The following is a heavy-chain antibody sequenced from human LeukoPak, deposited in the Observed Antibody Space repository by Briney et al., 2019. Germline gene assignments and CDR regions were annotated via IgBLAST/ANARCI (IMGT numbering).Heavy chain of an antibody. CDR2: ISSSSSYI. CDR1: GFTFSSYS. V-gene: IGHV3-21*01. J-gene: IGHJ6*02. D-gene: IGHD3/OR15-3a*01. Sequence: GGSLRLSCAASGFTFSSYSMNWVLQAPGKGLEWVSSISSSSSYIYYADSVKGRFTISRDNAKNSLYLQMNSLRAEDTAVYYCARDRTGVPSYYYYGMDVWGQGTTVTVSS. CDR3: ARDRTGVPSYYYYGMDV.